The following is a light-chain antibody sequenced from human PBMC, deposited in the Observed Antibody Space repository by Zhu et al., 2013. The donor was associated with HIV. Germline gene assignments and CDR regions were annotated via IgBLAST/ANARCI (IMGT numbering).Light chain of an antibody. J-gene: IGKJ1*01. V-gene: IGKV3-15*01. CDR3: QQYANWPRT. Sequence: EIVMTQSPATLSVSPGETATLSCRASQTFLNNLAWWQQKPGQAPRLLISGASTRATGIPARFSGSGSGTEFTLTISSLQSEDSAVYYCQQYANWPRTFGQGDQGGNQT. CDR2: GAS. CDR1: QTFLNN.